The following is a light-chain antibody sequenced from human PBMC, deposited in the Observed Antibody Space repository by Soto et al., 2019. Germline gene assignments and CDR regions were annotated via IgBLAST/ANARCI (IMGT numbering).Light chain of an antibody. CDR2: KAS. V-gene: IGKV1-5*03. CDR3: QQYNSYPWT. J-gene: IGKJ1*01. Sequence: DIQMTQSPSTLSASVGDRVTIICRASQSISSWLAWYQQKPGKAPKLLIYKASSLESGVPSRFSGRGSGTEFTLTISSLQPDDFATYYCQQYNSYPWTFGQGTKVDIK. CDR1: QSISSW.